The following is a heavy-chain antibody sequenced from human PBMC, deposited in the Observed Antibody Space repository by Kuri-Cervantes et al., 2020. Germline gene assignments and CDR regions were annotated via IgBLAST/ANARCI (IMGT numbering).Heavy chain of an antibody. V-gene: IGHV3-23*01. Sequence: GGSLRLSCTASGFILSSYAMTWVRQAPGKGLEWVSTISGSGGSTYYADSVKGRFTISRDNSKNTLYLQMNSLRAEDTAVYYCAKDSSSSWSGYYYYYYGMDVWGQGTTVTVSS. CDR3: AKDSSSSWSGYYYYYYGMDV. CDR1: GFILSSYA. CDR2: ISGSGGST. J-gene: IGHJ6*02. D-gene: IGHD6-13*01.